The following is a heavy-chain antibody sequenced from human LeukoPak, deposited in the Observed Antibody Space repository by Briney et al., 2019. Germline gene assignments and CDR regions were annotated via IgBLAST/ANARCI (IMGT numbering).Heavy chain of an antibody. V-gene: IGHV3-23*01. CDR1: GFSFSNYG. Sequence: GGSLRLSCAASGFSFSNYGMSWVRQAPGKGLQWVSAISASGGSTYYVDSVKGRFTISRDNYKNTLYLQMNSLRADDTAVYYCAKGSGSWKNYYMDVWGKGTTVTISS. D-gene: IGHD1-1*01. CDR3: AKGSGSWKNYYMDV. CDR2: ISASGGST. J-gene: IGHJ6*03.